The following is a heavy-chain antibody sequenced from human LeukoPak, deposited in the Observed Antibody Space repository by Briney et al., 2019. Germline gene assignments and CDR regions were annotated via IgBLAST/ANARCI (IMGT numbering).Heavy chain of an antibody. J-gene: IGHJ6*02. V-gene: IGHV3-30*02. CDR3: ARVRVVSYYGMDV. Sequence: GGSLRLSCAASGFTFSSYGMHWVRQAPGKGLEWVAFIRYDGSNKYYADSVKGRFTISRDNAKNSLYLQMNSLRAEDTAVYYCARVRVVSYYGMDVWGQGTTVTVSS. CDR1: GFTFSSYG. D-gene: IGHD2-15*01. CDR2: IRYDGSNK.